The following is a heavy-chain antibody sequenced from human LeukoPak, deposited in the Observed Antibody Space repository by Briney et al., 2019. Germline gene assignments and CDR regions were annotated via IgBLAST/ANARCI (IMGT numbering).Heavy chain of an antibody. CDR3: AKDMGVDDYAYYFDC. CDR2: ISYDGSNK. J-gene: IGHJ4*02. D-gene: IGHD4-17*01. CDR1: GFTFSSYG. V-gene: IGHV3-30*18. Sequence: GGSLRLSCAASGFTFSSYGVHWVRQAPGKGLEWVAVISYDGSNKYYADSVKGRFTISRDNSKNTLYLQMNSLRAEDTAVYYCAKDMGVDDYAYYFDCWGQGTLVTVSS.